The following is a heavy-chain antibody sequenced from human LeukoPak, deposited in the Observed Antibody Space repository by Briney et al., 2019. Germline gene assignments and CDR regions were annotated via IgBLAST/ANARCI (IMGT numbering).Heavy chain of an antibody. CDR1: GGSISSYY. CDR3: ARAYSGSCYLPFDY. D-gene: IGHD1-26*01. J-gene: IGHJ4*02. CDR2: IYYSGST. Sequence: SETLSLTCTVSGGSISSYYWSWIRQPPGKGLEWIGYIYYSGSTNYNPSLKSRVTISVDTSKNQFSLKLSSVTAADTAVYYCARAYSGSCYLPFDYWGQGTLVTVSS. V-gene: IGHV4-59*08.